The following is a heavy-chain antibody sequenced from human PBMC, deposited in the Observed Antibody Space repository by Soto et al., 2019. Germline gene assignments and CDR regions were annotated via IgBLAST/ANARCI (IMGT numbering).Heavy chain of an antibody. Sequence: PSETLSLTCTVSGGSISSGDYYWSWIRQPPGKGLEWIGYIYYSGSTYYNPSLKSRVTISVDTSKNQFSLKLSSVTAADTAVYYCARGATYYDFWSGPGGPYYFDYWGQGTLVTVSS. V-gene: IGHV4-30-4*01. J-gene: IGHJ4*02. CDR1: GGSISSGDYY. CDR3: ARGATYYDFWSGPGGPYYFDY. D-gene: IGHD3-3*01. CDR2: IYYSGST.